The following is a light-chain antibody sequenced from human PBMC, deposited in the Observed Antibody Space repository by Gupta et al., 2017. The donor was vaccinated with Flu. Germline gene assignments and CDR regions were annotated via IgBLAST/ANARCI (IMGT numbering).Light chain of an antibody. CDR1: SSNIGSNY. V-gene: IGLV1-47*01. Sequence: QSVLTQPPSASGPPGQRVTIACSGSSSNIGSNYVYWYQQLPGTAPKLLIYRNNQRPSGVPDRFSGSKSGTSASLAISGLRSEDEAAYYCAAWDDSLSAWVFGGGTKLTVL. J-gene: IGLJ3*02. CDR3: AAWDDSLSAWV. CDR2: RNN.